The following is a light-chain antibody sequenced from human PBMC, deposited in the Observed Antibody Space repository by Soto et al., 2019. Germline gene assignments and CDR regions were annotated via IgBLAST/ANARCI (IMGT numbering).Light chain of an antibody. J-gene: IGKJ2*01. V-gene: IGKV3-15*01. Sequence: EIVMTQSPATLSVSPGERATLSCRASQSGNNNLAWYRQRPGQAPRLIIYRASIRATGIPATFSGSGFGTDFTLTISSLQSECFAVYYCLQYNHWYASGKGTKLAIK. CDR3: LQYNHWYA. CDR2: RAS. CDR1: QSGNNN.